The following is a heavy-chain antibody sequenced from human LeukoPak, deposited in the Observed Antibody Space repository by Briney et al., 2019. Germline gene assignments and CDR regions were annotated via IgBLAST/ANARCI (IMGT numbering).Heavy chain of an antibody. J-gene: IGHJ4*02. CDR1: GFTFSSYA. CDR2: ISYDGSNK. D-gene: IGHD5-24*01. CDR3: ARDGDGYNHGVDY. Sequence: GGSLRLSCAASGFTFSSYAMHWVRQAPGKGLEWVAVISYDGSNKYYADSVKGRFTISRDNSKNTLYLQMNSLRAEDTAVYYCARDGDGYNHGVDYWGQGALVTVSS. V-gene: IGHV3-30-3*01.